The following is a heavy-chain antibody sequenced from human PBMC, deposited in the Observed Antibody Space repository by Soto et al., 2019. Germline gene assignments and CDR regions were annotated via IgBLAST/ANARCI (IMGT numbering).Heavy chain of an antibody. Sequence: GGSLRLSCAASGFTFSSYSMNWVRQAPGKGLEWVSSISSSSSYIYYADSVKGRFTISRDNAKNSLYLQMNSLRAEDTAVYYCARGPPGVLNDFDYWGQGTLVTVSS. D-gene: IGHD3-9*01. CDR2: ISSSSSYI. V-gene: IGHV3-21*01. CDR3: ARGPPGVLNDFDY. J-gene: IGHJ4*02. CDR1: GFTFSSYS.